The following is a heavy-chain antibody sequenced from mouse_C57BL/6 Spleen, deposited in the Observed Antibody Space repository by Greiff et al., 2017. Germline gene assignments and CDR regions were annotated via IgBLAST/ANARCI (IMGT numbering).Heavy chain of an antibody. CDR1: GFTFSDYG. CDR2: ISSGRSTI. D-gene: IGHD1-1*01. Sequence: EVQGVESGGGLVKPGGSLKLSCAASGFTFSDYGMHWVRQAPEKGLEWVAYISSGRSTIYYADTVKGRFTISRDNAKNTLFLQMTSLRSEDTAMYYCASPGYGSSYLAYWGQGTLVTVSA. CDR3: ASPGYGSSYLAY. V-gene: IGHV5-17*01. J-gene: IGHJ3*01.